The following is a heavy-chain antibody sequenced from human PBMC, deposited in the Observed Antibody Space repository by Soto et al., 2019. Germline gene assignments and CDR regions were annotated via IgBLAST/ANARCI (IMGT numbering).Heavy chain of an antibody. V-gene: IGHV3-74*01. CDR1: GFAFSSYW. D-gene: IGHD5-12*01. CDR3: ARDGGYGTPFDY. CDR2: ITGDGTNT. Sequence: EVQLVQYGGGLVQPVGSLRLSCAASGFAFSSYWLHCVRQAPGKGLMIVSRITGDGTNTAYATSVKGRFTISRDNAKNMVYLQMDSLKAEDTAVYYCARDGGYGTPFDYWGQGALVTVSS. J-gene: IGHJ4*02.